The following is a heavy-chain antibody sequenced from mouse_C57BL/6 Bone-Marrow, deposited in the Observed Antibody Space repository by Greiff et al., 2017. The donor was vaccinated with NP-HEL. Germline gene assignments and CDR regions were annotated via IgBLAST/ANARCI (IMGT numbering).Heavy chain of an antibody. CDR1: GYSFTGYY. CDR2: INPSTGGT. D-gene: IGHD1-1*01. CDR3: ARRPHYYGSSLYYFDY. J-gene: IGHJ2*01. Sequence: VQLQQSGPELVKPGASVKISCKASGYSFTGYYMNWVKQSPEKSLEWIGEINPSTGGTTYNQKFKAKATLTVDKSSSTAYMQLKSLTSEDSAVNYCARRPHYYGSSLYYFDYWGQGTTLTVSS. V-gene: IGHV1-42*01.